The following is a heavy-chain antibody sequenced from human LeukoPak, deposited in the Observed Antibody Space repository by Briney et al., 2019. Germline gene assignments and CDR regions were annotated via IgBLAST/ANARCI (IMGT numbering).Heavy chain of an antibody. D-gene: IGHD6-19*01. J-gene: IGHJ5*02. Sequence: SQTLSLTCAICGDSVSSNSAAWNWIRQSPSRGLEWLGRTYYRSKWYNDYAVSVKSRITINPDTSKNQFSLQLNSVTPEDTAVYYCARDIEGQWLSFGWFDPWGQGTLVTVSS. CDR3: ARDIEGQWLSFGWFDP. CDR1: GDSVSSNSAA. CDR2: TYYRSKWYN. V-gene: IGHV6-1*01.